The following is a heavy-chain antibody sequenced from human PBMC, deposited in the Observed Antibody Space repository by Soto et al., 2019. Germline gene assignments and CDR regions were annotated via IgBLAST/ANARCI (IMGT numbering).Heavy chain of an antibody. CDR1: GFAFTSYV. CDR2: ISDSSTDI. Sequence: GGSLRLSCAASGFAFTSYVMNWVRQAPGKGLEWVSSISDSSTDILYADSVKGRFTISRDNAKNSLYLEMDSLRAEDTAVYYCARELLYYYGSGSYYMPPDYWGQGTLVTVSS. V-gene: IGHV3-21*01. D-gene: IGHD3-10*01. CDR3: ARELLYYYGSGSYYMPPDY. J-gene: IGHJ4*02.